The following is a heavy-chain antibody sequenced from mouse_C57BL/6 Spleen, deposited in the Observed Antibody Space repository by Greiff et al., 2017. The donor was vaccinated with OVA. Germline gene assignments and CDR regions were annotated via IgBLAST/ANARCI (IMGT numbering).Heavy chain of an antibody. J-gene: IGHJ4*01. Sequence: QVQLQQSGAELVKPGASVKMSCKASGYAFSSYWMNWVKQRPGKGLEWIGQIYPGDGDTNYNGKFKGKATLTADTSSSTAYMQLSSLTSEDSAVYFCAGGEIYYYGIDAKDDWGQGTSVTVSS. CDR1: GYAFSSYW. V-gene: IGHV1-80*01. CDR3: AGGEIYYYGIDAKDD. CDR2: IYPGDGDT. D-gene: IGHD1-1*01.